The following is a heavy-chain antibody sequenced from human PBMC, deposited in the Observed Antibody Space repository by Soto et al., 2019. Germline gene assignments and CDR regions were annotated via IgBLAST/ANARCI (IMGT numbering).Heavy chain of an antibody. CDR3: ARGMAGSGTANDY. D-gene: IGHD6-19*01. Sequence: EVQLVESGGDLVEPGGSLGLSCAASGFSFSSHWMVWVRQAPGKGLVWVSRINGDGTMPSYADSVKGRFTISRDNAKKTVKLQMNSLRVEETAIYYCARGMAGSGTANDYWGRGILVTVSS. J-gene: IGHJ4*02. V-gene: IGHV3-74*01. CDR1: GFSFSSHW. CDR2: INGDGTMP.